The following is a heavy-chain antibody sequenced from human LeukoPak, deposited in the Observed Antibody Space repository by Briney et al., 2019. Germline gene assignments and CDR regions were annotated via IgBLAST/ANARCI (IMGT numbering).Heavy chain of an antibody. D-gene: IGHD3-3*01. CDR3: ASSMYYDFWSGYYTGYYYYMDV. J-gene: IGHJ6*03. Sequence: PGGSLRLSCAASGFTFSSYGMHWARQAPGKGLEWVAVISYDGSNKYYADSVKGRFTISRDNSKNTLYLQMNSLRAEDTAVYYCASSMYYDFWSGYYTGYYYYMDVWGKGTTVTVSS. CDR2: ISYDGSNK. V-gene: IGHV3-30*03. CDR1: GFTFSSYG.